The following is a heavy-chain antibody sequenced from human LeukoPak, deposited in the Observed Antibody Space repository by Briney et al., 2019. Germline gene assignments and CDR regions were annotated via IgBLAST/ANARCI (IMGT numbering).Heavy chain of an antibody. J-gene: IGHJ6*03. CDR1: GFTFSNAW. Sequence: GGSLRLSCAASGFTFSNAWMTWVRQAPGKGLECVGRIRSNADGGTTDYVAPVKGRFTISRDDSKNTLYLQMNRLKTEDTGVYYCTTDPKDVTIFGVVIHMDVWSKGTTVTVSS. CDR2: IRSNADGGTT. V-gene: IGHV3-15*01. D-gene: IGHD3-3*01. CDR3: TTDPKDVTIFGVVIHMDV.